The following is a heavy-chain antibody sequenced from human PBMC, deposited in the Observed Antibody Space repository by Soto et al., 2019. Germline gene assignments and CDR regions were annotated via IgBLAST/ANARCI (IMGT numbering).Heavy chain of an antibody. Sequence: QVQLVESGGGVVQPGMSLRLSCAASGFTFSSFGMHWVRQAPGKGLEWVTIISYDGRKSYYADSVKGRFTISRDNSKNTLYLQMFSLRVEDTAAYHCAKILYDSYTSPLDYWGQGTLVTVSS. J-gene: IGHJ4*02. V-gene: IGHV3-30*18. CDR3: AKILYDSYTSPLDY. CDR1: GFTFSSFG. CDR2: ISYDGRKS. D-gene: IGHD3-22*01.